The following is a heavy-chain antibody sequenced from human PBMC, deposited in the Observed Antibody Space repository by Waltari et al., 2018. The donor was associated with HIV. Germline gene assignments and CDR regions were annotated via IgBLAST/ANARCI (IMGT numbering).Heavy chain of an antibody. CDR1: GFTFSSYW. Sequence: EVQLVESGGGLVQPGGSLRLSCAASGFTFSSYWMSWVRQAQGKGRGWVAKIKQDGSEKYYLDSVKCRFTISRDNAKNSLYLQMNSLRAEDTAVYYCARDLGYSYGYVSDYWGQGTLVTVSS. CDR2: IKQDGSEK. D-gene: IGHD5-18*01. J-gene: IGHJ4*02. CDR3: ARDLGYSYGYVSDY. V-gene: IGHV3-7*01.